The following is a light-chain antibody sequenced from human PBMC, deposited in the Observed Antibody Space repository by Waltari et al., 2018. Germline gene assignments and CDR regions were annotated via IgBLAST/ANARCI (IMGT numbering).Light chain of an antibody. J-gene: IGLJ2*01. Sequence: SYVLTQPPSVSAAPGQTARIPCGGTDSGTKRVHWYQQKPGQAPVLVVYDDSDRPSGIPERISGSNSGSTATLTISGLQAEDEADYYCSSYTITTTFELFGGGTKLTVL. CDR3: SSYTITTTFEL. CDR2: DDS. V-gene: IGLV3-21*02. CDR1: DSGTKR.